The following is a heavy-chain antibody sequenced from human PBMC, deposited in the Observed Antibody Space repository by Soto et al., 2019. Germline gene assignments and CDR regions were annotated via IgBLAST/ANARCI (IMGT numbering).Heavy chain of an antibody. V-gene: IGHV1-46*01. Sequence: ASVKVSCTESGYTFTSYYMHWVRQAPGQGLEWMGIINPSGGSTSYAQKFQGRVTMTRDTSTSTVYMELSSLRSEDTAVYYCARDVAVAGFDYWGQGTLVTVSS. CDR2: INPSGGST. CDR1: GYTFTSYY. D-gene: IGHD6-19*01. J-gene: IGHJ4*02. CDR3: ARDVAVAGFDY.